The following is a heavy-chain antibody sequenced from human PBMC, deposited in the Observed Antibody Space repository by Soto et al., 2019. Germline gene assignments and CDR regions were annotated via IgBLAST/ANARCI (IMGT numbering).Heavy chain of an antibody. CDR3: AKQRGSGPRAYFDY. J-gene: IGHJ4*02. V-gene: IGHV1-3*01. Sequence: GASVKVSCKASGYTFTSYAMHWVRQAPGQRLEWMGWINAGNGNTKYSQKFQGRVTITRDTSASTAYMELSSLRSEDTAVYYCAKQRGSGPRAYFDYWGQGTLVTAPQ. CDR1: GYTFTSYA. CDR2: INAGNGNT. D-gene: IGHD3-10*01.